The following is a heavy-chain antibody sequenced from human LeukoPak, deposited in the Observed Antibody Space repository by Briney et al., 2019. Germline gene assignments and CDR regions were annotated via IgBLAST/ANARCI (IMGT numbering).Heavy chain of an antibody. Sequence: SETLSLTCTVSGGSISSYYWSWIRQPPGKGLEWIGYIYYSGSTNYNPSLKSRVTISVDTSKNQFSLRLSSVTAADTAVYYCARHETTHLNYYDSSGLDAFDIWGQGTMVTVSS. CDR2: IYYSGST. CDR1: GGSISSYY. V-gene: IGHV4-59*08. CDR3: ARHETTHLNYYDSSGLDAFDI. J-gene: IGHJ3*02. D-gene: IGHD3-22*01.